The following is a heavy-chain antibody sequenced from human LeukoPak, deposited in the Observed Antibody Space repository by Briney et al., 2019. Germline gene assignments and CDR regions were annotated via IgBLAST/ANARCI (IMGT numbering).Heavy chain of an antibody. Sequence: GGSLRLSCAASGFAFSVSWMHWVCQAPGKGLVWVSVIKSDGGTAYADSVKGRFTISRDNAKNTVYLQMNSLRDEDTAVYYCAKDYFGSLEYWGQGILVTVSS. CDR2: IKSDGGT. V-gene: IGHV3-74*03. CDR1: GFAFSVSW. D-gene: IGHD2/OR15-2a*01. CDR3: AKDYFGSLEY. J-gene: IGHJ4*02.